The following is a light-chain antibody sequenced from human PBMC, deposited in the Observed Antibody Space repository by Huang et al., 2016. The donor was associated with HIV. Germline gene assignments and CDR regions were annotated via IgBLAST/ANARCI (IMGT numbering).Light chain of an antibody. J-gene: IGKJ3*01. Sequence: IQLTQSPSSLSASVGDRVTITCRASQGISSYLAWYQQKPGKAPKLLIYAASTLQSGVPSRFSDSGSGTDFTLTISSLQPEDFATYYCQQLNSYPEGFTFGPGTKVDIK. V-gene: IGKV1-9*01. CDR3: QQLNSYPEGFT. CDR1: QGISSY. CDR2: AAS.